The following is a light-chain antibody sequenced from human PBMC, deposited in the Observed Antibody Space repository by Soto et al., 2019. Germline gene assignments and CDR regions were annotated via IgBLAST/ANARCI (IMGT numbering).Light chain of an antibody. CDR2: GAS. Sequence: EIVLTQSPGTLSLSPGERATLSCRASQSVSDNYLAWYQQKPGQAPSLLIYGASSRATGIPDRFSGSGSGTDFTITISRLEPADFAVYYCQQYGGSPRVTFGGGTKVEIK. CDR3: QQYGGSPRVT. CDR1: QSVSDNY. V-gene: IGKV3-20*01. J-gene: IGKJ4*01.